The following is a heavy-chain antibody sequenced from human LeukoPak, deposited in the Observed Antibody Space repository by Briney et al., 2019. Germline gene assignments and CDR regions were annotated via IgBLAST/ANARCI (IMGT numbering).Heavy chain of an antibody. J-gene: IGHJ4*02. CDR1: VFTFRGYA. Sequence: GGSLRLSCAASVFTFRGYAMGWVCQAPGEGVWWVSAISGSGGTTYCADSVKGRFTISRDNSKNTPYLQMNSLRAEDTAMYYCAKDDSGSGYFPDYWGQGTLVTVSS. D-gene: IGHD3-10*01. CDR3: AKDDSGSGYFPDY. CDR2: ISGSGGTT. V-gene: IGHV3-23*01.